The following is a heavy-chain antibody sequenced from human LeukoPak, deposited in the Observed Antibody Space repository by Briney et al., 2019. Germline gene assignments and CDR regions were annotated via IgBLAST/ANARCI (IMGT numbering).Heavy chain of an antibody. V-gene: IGHV4-34*01. CDR2: INHSGST. CDR3: ARDLTNTGDFDY. Sequence: SETLSLTCAVYDDSFSGYYWSWVRQPPGKGLEWLGEINHSGSTNYNPSLKSRFTISVDTSKNQFSLRLSSVTAADTAVYYCARDLTNTGDFDYWGQGTLVTVSS. D-gene: IGHD4-11*01. J-gene: IGHJ4*02. CDR1: DDSFSGYY.